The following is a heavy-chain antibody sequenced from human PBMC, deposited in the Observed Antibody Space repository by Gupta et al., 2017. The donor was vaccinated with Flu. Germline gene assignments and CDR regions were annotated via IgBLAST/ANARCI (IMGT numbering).Heavy chain of an antibody. J-gene: IGHJ6*02. CDR1: GYTFTSYD. D-gene: IGHD2-2*01. CDR2: MNPNSGNT. CDR3: ASGVPAATYKSSYYYYGMDV. Sequence: QVQLVQSGAEVKKPGASGTASCKAYGYTFTSYDIHWERQATGPGLEWMGWMNPNSGNTGYAQKFQGRATMTRNTSISTAYMELSSLRSEDTAVYYCASGVPAATYKSSYYYYGMDVWGQGTTVTVSS. V-gene: IGHV1-8*01.